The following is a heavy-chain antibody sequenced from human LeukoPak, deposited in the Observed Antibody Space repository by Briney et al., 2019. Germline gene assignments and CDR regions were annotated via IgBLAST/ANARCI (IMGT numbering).Heavy chain of an antibody. CDR2: IYHSGST. J-gene: IGHJ4*02. V-gene: IGHV4-4*02. D-gene: IGHD3-16*01. CDR1: GGSISSSNW. CDR3: ARDNDSRDPPHFDY. Sequence: SETLSLTCAVPGGSISSSNWWSWVRQPPGKGLEWIGEIYHSGSTNYNPSLKSRVTISVDKSKNQFSLKLSSVTAADTAVYYCARDNDSRDPPHFDYWGQGTLVTVSP.